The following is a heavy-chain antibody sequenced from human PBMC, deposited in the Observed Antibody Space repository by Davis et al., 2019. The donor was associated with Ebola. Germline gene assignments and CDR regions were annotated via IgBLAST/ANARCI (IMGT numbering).Heavy chain of an antibody. CDR2: IDPDGTGT. V-gene: IGHV3-74*01. Sequence: GSLRLSCAASGFTLSNFHIHWVRQTPGKGLAWVARIDPDGTGTNYADSVKGRFTISRDNAKNTLSLQMNSLRVEDTAVYYCVRDSGYYSHDYWGHGTLVTVSS. CDR1: GFTLSNFH. CDR3: VRDSGYYSHDY. J-gene: IGHJ4*01. D-gene: IGHD5-12*01.